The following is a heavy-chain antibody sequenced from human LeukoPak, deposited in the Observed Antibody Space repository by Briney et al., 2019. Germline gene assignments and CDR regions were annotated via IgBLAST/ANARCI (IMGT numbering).Heavy chain of an antibody. D-gene: IGHD4-17*01. CDR1: GFTFSSYG. Sequence: GGSLRLSCAASGFTFSSYGMHWVRQAPGKGLEWVSYISSSGSTIYYADSVKGRFTISRDNAKNSLYLQMNSLRAEDTAVYYCALAPMTTVTSFDYWGQGTLVTVSS. J-gene: IGHJ4*02. V-gene: IGHV3-48*04. CDR3: ALAPMTTVTSFDY. CDR2: ISSSGSTI.